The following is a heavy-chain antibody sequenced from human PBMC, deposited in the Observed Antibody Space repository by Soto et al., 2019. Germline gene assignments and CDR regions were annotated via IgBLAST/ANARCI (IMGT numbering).Heavy chain of an antibody. CDR2: INTDNGDT. J-gene: IGHJ4*02. CDR1: GYTFTNYP. Sequence: QVQLVQSGAEVKKPGASVRLSCKASGYTFTNYPVHWVRQAPGQRLEWVGWINTDNGDTKYSQNFQGSVIITRETSATTAYMELSSLRSGDTALYYCARDRGYFAHWGQGTLVTVSS. D-gene: IGHD3-10*01. CDR3: ARDRGYFAH. V-gene: IGHV1-3*04.